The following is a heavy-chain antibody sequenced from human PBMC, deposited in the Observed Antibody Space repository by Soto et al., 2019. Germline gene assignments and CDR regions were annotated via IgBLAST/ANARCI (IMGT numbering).Heavy chain of an antibody. V-gene: IGHV1-46*01. D-gene: IGHD2-15*01. J-gene: IGHJ1*01. CDR1: GYIFTAYS. Sequence: QVQLVQSGAEVKKPGASVKVSCKASGYIFTAYSMHWVRQAPGQGLEWMGVVNPSGGSTNYAQKFRGRITMTRDTSTSTVSVDLSSLTSEDTAVYYCAREENCSDGVCYSEYFQRWGQGTLVTVSS. CDR3: AREENCSDGVCYSEYFQR. CDR2: VNPSGGST.